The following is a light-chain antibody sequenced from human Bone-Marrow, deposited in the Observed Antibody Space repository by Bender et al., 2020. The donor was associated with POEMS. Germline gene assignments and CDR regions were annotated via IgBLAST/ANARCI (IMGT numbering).Light chain of an antibody. CDR3: ASYTETNTLI. V-gene: IGLV2-14*03. CDR2: EVT. Sequence: QSALTQPASVSGSPGQSITISCTGTSTDVGYNHVSWYQQHPGTPPKLLIYEVTSRPSGVSGRFSGSRSGNTAVLTISGLQPDDEGDYYCASYTETNTLIFGGGTKLTVL. J-gene: IGLJ2*01. CDR1: STDVGYNH.